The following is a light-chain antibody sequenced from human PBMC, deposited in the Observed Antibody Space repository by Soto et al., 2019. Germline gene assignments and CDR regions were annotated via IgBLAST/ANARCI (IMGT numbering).Light chain of an antibody. J-gene: IGKJ1*01. CDR1: QMVSSTF. Sequence: EVVLTQSPGTLSLSPGERATLSCMAIQMVSSTFLAWYQQKPGQAPRLLIYGTSSRATGIPDRLSGSGSGKDFTINISRLEPEDSEVYYCQQYVPSHEWMFGQGTKVDIK. V-gene: IGKV3-20*01. CDR3: QQYVPSHEWM. CDR2: GTS.